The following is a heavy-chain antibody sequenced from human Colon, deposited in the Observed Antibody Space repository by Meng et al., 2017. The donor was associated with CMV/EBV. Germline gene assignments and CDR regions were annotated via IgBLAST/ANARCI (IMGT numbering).Heavy chain of an antibody. CDR2: IRFDAKEQ. CDR1: GFNFNSFG. J-gene: IGHJ4*02. CDR3: AKREASASLDY. D-gene: IGHD5-24*01. V-gene: IGHV3-30*02. Sequence: SCAASGFNFNSFGMHWVRQAPGKGLEWVAFIRFDAKEQYYSDSVKGRFTISRDNAMSTLYLHMDGLRPDDTAVYYCAKREASASLDYWGQGTLVTVSS.